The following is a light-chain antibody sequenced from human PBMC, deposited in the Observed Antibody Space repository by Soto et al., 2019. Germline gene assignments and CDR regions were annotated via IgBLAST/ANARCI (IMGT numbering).Light chain of an antibody. Sequence: QSVLTQPPSASGSPGQSVTISCTGTSSDVGGYNYVSWYQQHPGTAPKLMIYEVSKRPSGVPDRFSGSKSGNTASLTVAGLHAEDEADYYCCSYAGSNNLVFGGGTKLTVL. J-gene: IGLJ2*01. V-gene: IGLV2-8*01. CDR2: EVS. CDR1: SSDVGGYNY. CDR3: CSYAGSNNLV.